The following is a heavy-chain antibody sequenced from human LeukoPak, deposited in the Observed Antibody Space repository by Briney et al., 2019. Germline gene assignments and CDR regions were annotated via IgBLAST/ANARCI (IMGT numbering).Heavy chain of an antibody. CDR3: ARDRPGGSYPARWYFDL. J-gene: IGHJ2*01. Sequence: SETLSLTCTVSGGSISSYYWSWIRQPPGKRLEWIGYIYYSGSTNYNPSLKSRVTISVDTSKNQFSLKLSSVTAADTAVYYCARDRPGGSYPARWYFDLWGRGTLVTVSS. CDR1: GGSISSYY. CDR2: IYYSGST. V-gene: IGHV4-59*01. D-gene: IGHD1-26*01.